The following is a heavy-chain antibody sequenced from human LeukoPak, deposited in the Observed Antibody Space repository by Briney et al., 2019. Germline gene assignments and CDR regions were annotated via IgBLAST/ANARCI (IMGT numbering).Heavy chain of an antibody. V-gene: IGHV1-2*02. Sequence: VASVKVSCKASGYTFTGYYMHWVRQAPGQGLEWMGWINPNSGGTNYAQKFQGRVTMTRDTSISTAYMELSRLRSDDTAVYYCAREGLRGYSYGHRPFDYWGQGTLVTVSS. CDR2: INPNSGGT. D-gene: IGHD5-18*01. CDR1: GYTFTGYY. J-gene: IGHJ4*02. CDR3: AREGLRGYSYGHRPFDY.